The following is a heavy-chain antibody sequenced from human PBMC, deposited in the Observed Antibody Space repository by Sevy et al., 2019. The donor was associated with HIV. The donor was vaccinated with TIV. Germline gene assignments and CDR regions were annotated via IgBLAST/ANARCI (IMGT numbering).Heavy chain of an antibody. CDR1: GFTFDDYG. CDR3: ARDRQVATINGIYYYYGMDV. V-gene: IGHV3-20*04. D-gene: IGHD5-12*01. Sequence: GGSLRLSCAASGFTFDDYGMSWVRQAPGKGLEWVSGINWNGGNTGYADSVKGRFTISRDNAKNSLYLQMNSLRAEDTALYYCARDRQVATINGIYYYYGMDVWGQGTTVTVSS. J-gene: IGHJ6*02. CDR2: INWNGGNT.